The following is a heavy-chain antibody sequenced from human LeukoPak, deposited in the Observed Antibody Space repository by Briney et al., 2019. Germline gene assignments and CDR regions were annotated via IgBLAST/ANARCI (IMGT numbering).Heavy chain of an antibody. CDR3: ARALQIDSSGYYFAPFDY. J-gene: IGHJ4*02. CDR2: IYYSGST. V-gene: IGHV4-39*01. Sequence: SETLSLTCTVSGGSISSSSYYWGWIRQPPGKGLEWIGNIYYSGSTYYNPSLESRVTMSLDTSKNQFSLKLSSVTAADTAVYYCARALQIDSSGYYFAPFDYWGQGTLVTVSS. D-gene: IGHD3-22*01. CDR1: GGSISSSSYY.